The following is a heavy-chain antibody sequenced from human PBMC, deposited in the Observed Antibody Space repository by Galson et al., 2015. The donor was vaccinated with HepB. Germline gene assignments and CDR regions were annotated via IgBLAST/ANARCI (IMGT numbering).Heavy chain of an antibody. CDR2: IIPIFGTA. CDR3: ARVRIAARPYYLDY. J-gene: IGHJ4*02. CDR1: GDTFSSYV. V-gene: IGHV1-69*06. Sequence: SCKASGDTFSSYVIIWVRQAPGQGLGWMGGIIPIFGTANYAQKFQGRVTITADKSTSTAYMELSSLRFEDTAIYYCARVRIAARPYYLDYWGQGTLVTVSS. D-gene: IGHD6-6*01.